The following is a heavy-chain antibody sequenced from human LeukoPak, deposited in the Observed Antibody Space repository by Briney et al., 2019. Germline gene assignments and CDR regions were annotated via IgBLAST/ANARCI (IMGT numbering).Heavy chain of an antibody. CDR1: GGTFSSYA. V-gene: IGHV1-69*13. CDR3: ARDQGYRYGYGDFDY. Sequence: ASVKVSCKASGGTFSSYAISWVRQAPGQGLEWMGGIIAIFGTANYAQKFQGRVTITADESTSTAYMELSSLRSEDTAVYYCARDQGYRYGYGDFDYWGQGTLVTVSS. CDR2: IIAIFGTA. D-gene: IGHD5-18*01. J-gene: IGHJ4*02.